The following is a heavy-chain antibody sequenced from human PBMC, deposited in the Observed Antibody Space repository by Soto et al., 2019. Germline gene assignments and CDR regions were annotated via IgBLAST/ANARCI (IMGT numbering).Heavy chain of an antibody. Sequence: GGSLRLSCAASGFSFSSLAMSWVRQAPGKGLVWISRIYNDGTYSDYADSVRGRFTISRDNVNDTLYLQMNSLRAEDSGLYYCTRGPRPISTGTGAYWGQGTQVTVSS. CDR1: GFSFSSLA. J-gene: IGHJ4*02. CDR2: IYNDGTYS. CDR3: TRGPRPISTGTGAY. V-gene: IGHV3-74*01. D-gene: IGHD3-10*01.